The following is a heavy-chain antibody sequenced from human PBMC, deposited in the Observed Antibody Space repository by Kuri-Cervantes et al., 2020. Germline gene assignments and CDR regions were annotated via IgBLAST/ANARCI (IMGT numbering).Heavy chain of an antibody. V-gene: IGHV3-48*01. CDR1: GFTFSSYG. CDR3: ARTSGGSGSYYYYYINV. J-gene: IGHJ6*03. CDR2: ISSSGSTI. D-gene: IGHD3-10*01. Sequence: GGSLRLSCAASGFTFSSYGMHWVRQAPGKGLEWVSYISSSGSTIYYADSVRGRFTVSRDNVKNSLYLQMNSLRAEDTAEYYCARTSGGSGSYYYYYINVWGKGTTVTVSS.